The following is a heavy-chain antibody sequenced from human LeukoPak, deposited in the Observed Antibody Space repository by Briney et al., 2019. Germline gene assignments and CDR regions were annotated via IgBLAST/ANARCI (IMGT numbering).Heavy chain of an antibody. Sequence: PSETLSLTCTVSGGAISSSSYYWGWIRQPPGKGLEWIGSIYYSGSPYYNPSLKSRVTISVDTSKNQFSLQLNSVTPEDTAVYYCAKSVGYSNYMGFDIWGQGTMVTVSS. V-gene: IGHV4-39*01. CDR3: AKSVGYSNYMGFDI. J-gene: IGHJ3*02. D-gene: IGHD4-11*01. CDR2: IYYSGSP. CDR1: GGAISSSSYY.